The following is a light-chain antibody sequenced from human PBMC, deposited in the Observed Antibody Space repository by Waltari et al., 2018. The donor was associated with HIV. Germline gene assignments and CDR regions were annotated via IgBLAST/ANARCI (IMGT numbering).Light chain of an antibody. Sequence: NFMLTQPHPVSESSGKTVTISCTRSSGSVASNYVQRYQQRPGSSPTTVIYEDNQRPSGVPDRFSGSIDSSSNSAFLTLYGLKAEDEADYSRQSYDSSNWVFGGGTTLTVL. CDR2: EDN. J-gene: IGLJ3*02. CDR3: QSYDSSNWV. CDR1: SGSVASNY. V-gene: IGLV6-57*01.